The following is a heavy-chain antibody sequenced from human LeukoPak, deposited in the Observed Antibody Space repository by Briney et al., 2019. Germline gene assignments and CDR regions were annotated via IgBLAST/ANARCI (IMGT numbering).Heavy chain of an antibody. D-gene: IGHD3-9*01. J-gene: IGHJ4*02. CDR2: ISGFGGST. CDR3: ATLRHY. CDR1: GFTFYSYA. V-gene: IGHV3-23*01. Sequence: GGSLRLSCAASGFTFYSYAMSWVPQAPGKGLEWVSTISGFGGSTYYADSVKGRFTISRDNSKNTLYLQMISLRAEDMAVYYCATLRHYWGQGTLVTASS.